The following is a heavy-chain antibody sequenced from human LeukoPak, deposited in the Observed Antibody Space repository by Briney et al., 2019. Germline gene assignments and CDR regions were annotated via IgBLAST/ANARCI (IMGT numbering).Heavy chain of an antibody. J-gene: IGHJ3*02. V-gene: IGHV3-73*01. D-gene: IGHD1-26*01. CDR2: NRSKANSYAT. CDR3: TIVGAADAFDI. Sequence: PGGSLRLSCAASGFTFSGSAMHWVRQASGKGLEWVGRNRSKANSYATAYAASVKGRFTISRDDSKNTAYLQMNSLKTEDTAVYYCTIVGAADAFDIWGQGTMVTVSS. CDR1: GFTFSGSA.